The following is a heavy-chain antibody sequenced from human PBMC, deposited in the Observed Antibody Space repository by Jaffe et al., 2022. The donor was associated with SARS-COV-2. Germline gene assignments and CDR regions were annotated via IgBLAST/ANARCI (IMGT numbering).Heavy chain of an antibody. V-gene: IGHV3-7*03. Sequence: EVQLVESGGGLVQPGGSLRLSCAASGFSITNYWMTWVRRAPGKGPEWVATIKQGGSERHYVDSVKGRFTVSRDDAKNSVFLQMNSLRAEDTAMYHCARHMWGYFDCWGPGTLVTVSS. CDR2: IKQGGSER. CDR1: GFSITNYW. J-gene: IGHJ4*02. CDR3: ARHMWGYFDC. D-gene: IGHD7-27*01.